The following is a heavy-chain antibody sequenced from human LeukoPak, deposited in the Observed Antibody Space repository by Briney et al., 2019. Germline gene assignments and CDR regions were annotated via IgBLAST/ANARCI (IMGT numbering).Heavy chain of an antibody. Sequence: GGSLRLSCAASGFTFSSYAMSWVRQAPGKGLEWVSAISGSGGSAYYADSVKGRFTISRDNSKNTLYLQMNSLRAEDTAVYYCAKDRRRIQLPSGDYWGQGTLVTVSS. CDR2: ISGSGGSA. V-gene: IGHV3-23*01. D-gene: IGHD5-18*01. J-gene: IGHJ4*02. CDR1: GFTFSSYA. CDR3: AKDRRRIQLPSGDY.